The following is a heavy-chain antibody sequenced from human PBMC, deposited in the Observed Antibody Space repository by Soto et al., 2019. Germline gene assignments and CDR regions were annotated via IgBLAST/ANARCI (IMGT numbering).Heavy chain of an antibody. J-gene: IGHJ4*02. CDR1: GGSFSGYY. CDR2: INHSGST. CDR3: ARRYSYGYRFDY. V-gene: IGHV4-34*01. Sequence: PSETLSLTCAVYGGSFSGYYWSWIRQPPGKGLEWIGEINHSGSTNYNPSLKSRVTISVDTSKNQFSLKLSSVTAADTAVYYCARRYSYGYRFDYWGQGTLVTVSS. D-gene: IGHD5-18*01.